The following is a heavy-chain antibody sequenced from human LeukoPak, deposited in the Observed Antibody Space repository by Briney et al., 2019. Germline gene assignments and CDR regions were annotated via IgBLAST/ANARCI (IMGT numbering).Heavy chain of an antibody. V-gene: IGHV1-69*13. CDR1: GGTFSSYA. CDR3: ARANRRVRSDFDY. J-gene: IGHJ4*02. CDR2: IIPIFGTA. D-gene: IGHD3-3*01. Sequence: ASVKVSCKASGGTFSSYAISWVRQAPGQGLEWMGGIIPIFGTANYAQKFQGRVTITADESTSTAYMELSSLRSEDTAVYYCARANRRVRSDFDYWGQGTLVTVSS.